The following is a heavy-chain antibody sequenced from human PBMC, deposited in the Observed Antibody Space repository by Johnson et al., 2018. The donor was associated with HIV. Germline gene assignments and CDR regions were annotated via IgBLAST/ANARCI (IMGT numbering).Heavy chain of an antibody. D-gene: IGHD1-26*01. Sequence: PGGSLRLSCAASGFTFSAYYMSWIRQAPGKGLECLSYISSSGSIIYYTDSVKGRFTISRDNSNNTLYLQMNSLRAEDTAVYYCARELSGDAFDIWGQGTMVTVSS. CDR2: ISSSGSII. V-gene: IGHV3-11*01. CDR3: ARELSGDAFDI. J-gene: IGHJ3*02. CDR1: GFTFSAYY.